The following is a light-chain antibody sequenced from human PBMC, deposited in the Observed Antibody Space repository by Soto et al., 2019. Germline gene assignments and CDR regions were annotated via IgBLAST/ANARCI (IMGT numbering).Light chain of an antibody. Sequence: QSVLTQPPSVSGAPGQRVTISCTGSRSNIGAGYDVHWYQQIPGAAPKLLIYGNSNRPSGVPDRFSGSKSGTSASLAITGLQAEDEADYYCQSYDASLSGDVVFGGGTTLTVL. CDR3: QSYDASLSGDVV. CDR2: GNS. J-gene: IGLJ2*01. V-gene: IGLV1-40*01. CDR1: RSNIGAGYD.